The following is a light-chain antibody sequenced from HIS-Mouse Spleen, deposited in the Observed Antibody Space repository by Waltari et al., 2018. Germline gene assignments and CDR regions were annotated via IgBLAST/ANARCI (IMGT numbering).Light chain of an antibody. V-gene: IGLV3-10*01. CDR2: EDS. CDR3: YSTDSSGNHSVV. J-gene: IGLJ2*01. CDR1: ALPNKY. Sequence: SYDLTPPPSVSVSPGQTARTTCSGDALPNKYAYWLQQKSGQAPGLVLHEDSKRPSGIPERFSGSSSGTMATLTISGAQVEDEADYYCYSTDSSGNHSVVFGGGTKLTVL.